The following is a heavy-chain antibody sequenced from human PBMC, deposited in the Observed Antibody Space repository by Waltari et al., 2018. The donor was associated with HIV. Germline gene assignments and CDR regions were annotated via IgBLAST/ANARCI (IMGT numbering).Heavy chain of an antibody. V-gene: IGHV4-4*02. CDR1: GGSISSSNW. D-gene: IGHD6-13*01. CDR3: ARQPAPDSTWFQIYFDY. J-gene: IGHJ4*02. Sequence: QVQLQESGPGLVKPSGTLSLTCAVSGGSISSSNWWSWVRQPPGKGLEWIGEIYHSGSTNYNPSRKSRVTISVDKSKNQFSLKLTSVTATDTAVYYCARQPAPDSTWFQIYFDYWGQGTVVTVSS. CDR2: IYHSGST.